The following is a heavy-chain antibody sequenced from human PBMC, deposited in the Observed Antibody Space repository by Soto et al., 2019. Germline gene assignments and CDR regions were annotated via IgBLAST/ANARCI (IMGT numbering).Heavy chain of an antibody. Sequence: EVQLVESGGGLVKPGGSLRLSCAASGFTFSTYSMSWVRQAPGKGLEWVSSISPSSTYIHYADSVKGRFTISRDNAGKSLYLQMNSLRGEDTAVYYCARGGGGVVVVPGANRGDFWGQGTLVTVSS. CDR3: ARGGGGVVVVPGANRGDF. V-gene: IGHV3-21*01. J-gene: IGHJ4*02. CDR2: ISPSSTYI. CDR1: GFTFSTYS. D-gene: IGHD2-2*01.